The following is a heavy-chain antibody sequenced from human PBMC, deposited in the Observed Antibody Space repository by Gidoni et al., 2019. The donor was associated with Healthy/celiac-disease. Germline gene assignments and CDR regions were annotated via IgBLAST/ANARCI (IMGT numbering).Heavy chain of an antibody. CDR1: GGSISSSSSY. D-gene: IGHD3-10*01. J-gene: IGHJ3*02. CDR2: IYYSGIT. V-gene: IGHV4-39*01. Sequence: QLQLQESGPGLVKPSETLSLTCTVSGGSISSSSSYLGWLRPPPGKGLEWIGSIYYSGITYYNPSLKSRVTISVDTSKNQFSLKLSSVTAADTAVYYCARYYGDRITMVRGVIITSPDAFDIWGQGTMVTVSS. CDR3: ARYYGDRITMVRGVIITSPDAFDI.